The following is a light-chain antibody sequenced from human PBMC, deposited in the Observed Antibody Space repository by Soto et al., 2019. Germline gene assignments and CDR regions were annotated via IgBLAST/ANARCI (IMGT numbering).Light chain of an antibody. V-gene: IGKV2-30*01. CDR3: GQGTHWPWT. CDR1: QGLVYSDGNTF. Sequence: DVVMTQSPLSLSVTLGQPASISCRSSQGLVYSDGNTFLNWFHQRPGQSPRRLIYQVSNRDSGVPDRFSGSGSGADYTLTISRVEAEDFGIYYCGQGTHWPWTFGHGTKVEIK. J-gene: IGKJ1*01. CDR2: QVS.